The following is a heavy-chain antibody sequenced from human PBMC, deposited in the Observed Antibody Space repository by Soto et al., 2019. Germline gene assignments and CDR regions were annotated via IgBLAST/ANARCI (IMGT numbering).Heavy chain of an antibody. Sequence: GGSLRLSCAASGFTFSSYSMNWVRQAPGKGLEWVSSISSSSSYIYYADSVKGRFTISRDNAKNPLYLQMNSLRAEDTAVYYCARDRVRYQLLRSPDYWGQGTLVTVSS. CDR2: ISSSSSYI. CDR3: ARDRVRYQLLRSPDY. V-gene: IGHV3-21*01. CDR1: GFTFSSYS. J-gene: IGHJ4*02. D-gene: IGHD2-2*01.